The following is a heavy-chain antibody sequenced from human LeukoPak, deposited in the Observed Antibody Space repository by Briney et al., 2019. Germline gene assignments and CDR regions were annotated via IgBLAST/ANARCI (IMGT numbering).Heavy chain of an antibody. Sequence: ASVKVSCKASGYTFTSYGISWVRQAPGQGLEWMGWISAYNGNTNYAQKLQGRVTMTTDTSTSTAYMELRSLRSDDTAVYYCARGKTYSDYDWYNWFDPWGQGTLVTVSS. V-gene: IGHV1-18*01. D-gene: IGHD5-12*01. J-gene: IGHJ5*02. CDR1: GYTFTSYG. CDR3: ARGKTYSDYDWYNWFDP. CDR2: ISAYNGNT.